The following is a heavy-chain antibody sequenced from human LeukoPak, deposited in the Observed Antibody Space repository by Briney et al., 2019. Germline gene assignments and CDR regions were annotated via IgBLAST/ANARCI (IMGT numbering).Heavy chain of an antibody. J-gene: IGHJ4*02. CDR3: TTDYDFWSGLHDY. CDR1: GFTFTNAW. V-gene: IGHV3-15*01. Sequence: GGSLRLSCAASGFTFTNAWMSWVRQAPGKGLEWVGRIKSKIDGGTTEYAASVKGRFTISRDDSKSTLYLQMNSLKTEDTAVYYCTTDYDFWSGLHDYWGQGTLVTVSS. D-gene: IGHD3-3*01. CDR2: IKSKIDGGTT.